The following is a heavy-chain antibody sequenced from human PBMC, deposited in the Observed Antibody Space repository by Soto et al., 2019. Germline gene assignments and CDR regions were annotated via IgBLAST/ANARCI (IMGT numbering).Heavy chain of an antibody. Sequence: PGGSLRLSCAASGFTFSSYAMSRVRQAPGKGLEWVSAISGSGGSTYYAYSLKGRFTISRDNSNNTLYLQMNSLRAEDTAVYYCAKGESVVLMVYVDYWGQGTLVTVSS. CDR2: ISGSGGST. CDR1: GFTFSSYA. CDR3: AKGESVVLMVYVDY. D-gene: IGHD2-8*01. J-gene: IGHJ4*02. V-gene: IGHV3-23*01.